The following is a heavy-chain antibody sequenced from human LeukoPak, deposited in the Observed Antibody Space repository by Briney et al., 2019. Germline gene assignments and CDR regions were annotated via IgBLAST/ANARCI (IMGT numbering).Heavy chain of an antibody. CDR1: GFTFSSYA. D-gene: IGHD1-1*01. V-gene: IGHV3-23*01. Sequence: PGGSLRLSCAASGFTFSSYAMSWVRQAPGKGLEWVSAISGSGGSTYYADSVKGRFTISRDNSKNTLYLQMNSLRAEDTAVYYCAKDQNWNDVTLPHYIDYWGQGTLVTVSS. CDR2: ISGSGGST. J-gene: IGHJ4*02. CDR3: AKDQNWNDVTLPHYIDY.